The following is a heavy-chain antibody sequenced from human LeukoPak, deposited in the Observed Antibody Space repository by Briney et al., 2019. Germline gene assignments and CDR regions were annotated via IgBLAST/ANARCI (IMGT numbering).Heavy chain of an antibody. D-gene: IGHD6-13*01. CDR2: INHSGST. V-gene: IGHV4-34*01. CDR1: GGSFSGYY. J-gene: IGHJ4*02. Sequence: SETLSLTCAAYGGSFSGYYWSWIRQPPGKGLEWIGEINHSGSTNYNPSLKSRVTISVDTSKNQFSLKLSSVTAADTAVYYCARGRYLTTLGGAAAGFLDYWGQGTVVTVSS. CDR3: ARGRYLTTLGGAAAGFLDY.